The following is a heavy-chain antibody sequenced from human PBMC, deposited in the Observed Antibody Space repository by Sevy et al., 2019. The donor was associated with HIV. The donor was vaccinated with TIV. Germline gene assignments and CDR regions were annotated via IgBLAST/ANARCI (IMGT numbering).Heavy chain of an antibody. V-gene: IGHV4-61*02. D-gene: IGHD6-19*01. CDR2: IYTSGTT. CDR1: GGSVGSSSYY. Sequence: SETLSLTCTVSGGSVGSSSYYWNWIRQPAGKGLEWIGRIYTSGTTNYNPSLKSRVTMSVDTSKNQFSLKLSSVTAADTAVYYCAGRIAVAAFDYWGQGNLVTVSS. CDR3: AGRIAVAAFDY. J-gene: IGHJ4*02.